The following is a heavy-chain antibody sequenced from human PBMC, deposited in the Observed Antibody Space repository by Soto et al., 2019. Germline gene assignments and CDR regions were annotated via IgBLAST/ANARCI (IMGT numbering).Heavy chain of an antibody. J-gene: IGHJ4*02. V-gene: IGHV4-30-4*01. Sequence: SETLSLTCTVSGGSISSGDYYWSWIRQPPGKGLEWIGYIYYSGSTYYNPSLKSRVTISVDTSKNQFSLKLSSVTAADTAVYYCARARGNQAYCGGDCSNDFDYWGQGTLVTVSS. CDR1: GGSISSGDYY. CDR2: IYYSGST. CDR3: ARARGNQAYCGGDCSNDFDY. D-gene: IGHD2-21*02.